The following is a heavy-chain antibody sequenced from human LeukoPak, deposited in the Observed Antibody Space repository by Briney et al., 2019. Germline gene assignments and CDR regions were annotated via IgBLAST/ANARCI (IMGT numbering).Heavy chain of an antibody. J-gene: IGHJ4*02. CDR3: ALTYYYDSSGYYFDY. Sequence: SETLSLTCTVSGGSISSGDYYWSWIRQPPGKGLEWIGYIYYSGSTNYNPPLKSRVTISVDTSKNQFSLQLSSVTAADTAVYYCALTYYYDSSGYYFDYWGQGTLVTVSS. CDR1: GGSISSGDYY. CDR2: IYYSGST. V-gene: IGHV4-30-4*01. D-gene: IGHD3-22*01.